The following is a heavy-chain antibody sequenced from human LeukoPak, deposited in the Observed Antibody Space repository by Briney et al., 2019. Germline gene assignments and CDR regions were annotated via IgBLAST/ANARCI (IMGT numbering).Heavy chain of an antibody. CDR1: GFTFSSYS. CDR3: ARDFPAVDTAMGHFYY. V-gene: IGHV3-48*01. CDR2: ISSSSTI. D-gene: IGHD5-18*01. J-gene: IGHJ4*02. Sequence: GGSLRLSCAASGFTFSSYSMNWVRQAPGKGLEWVSYISSSSTIYYAASVKGRFTISRDNAKNSLYLQMNSLRAEDTAVYYCARDFPAVDTAMGHFYYWGQGTLVTVSS.